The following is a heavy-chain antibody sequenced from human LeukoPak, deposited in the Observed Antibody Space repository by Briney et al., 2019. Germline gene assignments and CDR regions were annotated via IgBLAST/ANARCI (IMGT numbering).Heavy chain of an antibody. V-gene: IGHV4-59*13. Sequence: SETLSLTCTVSGGSINTYYWSWIRQPPGRGLVWIGYIYDTGRTNYSPSLKGRVTISVDTSKNQLTLKLTSVTAADTAVYYCARVFTTWSFDFWGQGTLVTVSS. CDR3: ARVFTTWSFDF. CDR2: IYDTGRT. J-gene: IGHJ4*02. D-gene: IGHD1-14*01. CDR1: GGSINTYY.